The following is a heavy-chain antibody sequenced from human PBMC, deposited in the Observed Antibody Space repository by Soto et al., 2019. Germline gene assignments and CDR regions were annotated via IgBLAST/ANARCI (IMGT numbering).Heavy chain of an antibody. CDR3: ASVLYFSGGSCSTLRGMDV. D-gene: IGHD2-15*01. J-gene: IGHJ6*02. CDR1: GYSITNGYY. V-gene: IGHV4-38-2*01. Sequence: PEKLSHTYAVSGYSITNGYYWGWIRQPPGQGLEWIGTIYHSGSTYYNPSLNTRVTISVDTSKNQFSLQLSSVTAADTAVYYCASVLYFSGGSCSTLRGMDVWGQGTTVT. CDR2: IYHSGST.